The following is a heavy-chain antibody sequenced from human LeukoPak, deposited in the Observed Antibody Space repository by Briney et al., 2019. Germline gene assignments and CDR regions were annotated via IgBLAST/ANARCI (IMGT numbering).Heavy chain of an antibody. CDR3: ARADIVVVPAAPYFDY. Sequence: GASVKVSCKASGYTFTSYYMHWVRQAPGQGLEWMGIINPSGGSTSYAQKFQGRVTMTRDTSTSTVYMELSGLRSEDTAVYYCARADIVVVPAAPYFDYWGQGTLVTVSS. D-gene: IGHD2-2*01. V-gene: IGHV1-46*01. CDR1: GYTFTSYY. J-gene: IGHJ4*02. CDR2: INPSGGST.